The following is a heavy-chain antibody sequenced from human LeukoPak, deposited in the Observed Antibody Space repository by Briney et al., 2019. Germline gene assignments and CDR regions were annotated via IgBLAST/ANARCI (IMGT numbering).Heavy chain of an antibody. CDR2: ISGSGGST. V-gene: IGHV3-23*01. CDR3: AKYPDHYYYYMDV. CDR1: GFTFSSYA. J-gene: IGHJ6*03. Sequence: GGSLRLSCAASGFTFSSYAVSWVRQAPGKGLEWVSAISGSGGSTYYADSVKGRFTISRDNSKNTLYLQMNSLRAEDTAVYYCAKYPDHYYYYMDVWGKGTTVTVSS.